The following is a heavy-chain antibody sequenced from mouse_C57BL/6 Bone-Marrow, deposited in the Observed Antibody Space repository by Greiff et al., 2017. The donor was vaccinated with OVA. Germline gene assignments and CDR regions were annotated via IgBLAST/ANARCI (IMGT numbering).Heavy chain of an antibody. J-gene: IGHJ2*01. CDR2: ISSGGSYT. Sequence: EVKLVESGGDLVKPGGSLKLSCAASGFTFSSYGMSWVRQTPDTRLEWVATISSGGSYTYYPDSVKGRFTISRDNAKNTLYLQMSSLKSEDTAMYYCARRGVTDFDYWGQGTTLTVSS. CDR1: GFTFSSYG. D-gene: IGHD2-2*01. CDR3: ARRGVTDFDY. V-gene: IGHV5-6*01.